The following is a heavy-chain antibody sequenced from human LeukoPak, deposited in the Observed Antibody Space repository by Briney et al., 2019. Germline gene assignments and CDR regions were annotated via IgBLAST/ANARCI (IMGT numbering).Heavy chain of an antibody. V-gene: IGHV4-38-2*02. D-gene: IGHD4-17*01. J-gene: IGHJ6*03. Sequence: PAETLSLTCSGSNYSISNSLYWGWLRQPPGKGLEWIGSIYRSGSTFYNPSLKSRVTISLDTSKNQFSLKLSSVTAADTAVYFCARGTYGYYMDVWGKGTTVTVSS. CDR1: NYSISNSLY. CDR3: ARGTYGYYMDV. CDR2: IYRSGST.